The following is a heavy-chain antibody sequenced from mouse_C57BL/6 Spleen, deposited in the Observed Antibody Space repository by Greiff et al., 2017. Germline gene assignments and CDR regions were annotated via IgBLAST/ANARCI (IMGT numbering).Heavy chain of an antibody. D-gene: IGHD2-4*01. CDR3: ARDYDYAAWFAY. CDR2: IYPGDGDT. V-gene: IGHV1-82*01. Sequence: QVQLQQSGPELVKPGASVKISCKASGYAFSSSWMNWVKQRPGKGLEWIGRIYPGDGDTNYNGKFKGKATLTADKSSSTAYMQLSSLTSEDSAVCCCARDYDYAAWFAYWGQGTLVTVSA. J-gene: IGHJ3*01. CDR1: GYAFSSSW.